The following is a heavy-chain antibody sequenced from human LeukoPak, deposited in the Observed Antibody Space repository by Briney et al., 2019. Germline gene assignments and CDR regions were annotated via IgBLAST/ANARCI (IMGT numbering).Heavy chain of an antibody. CDR3: AGLYYDTSAYGD. Sequence: ASVKVSCKASGYTFTGYYMHWVRQAPGQGLEWMGWINPNSGDTNCTQKFQGRVTMTRDTSISTAYMELSRLRSDDTAVYYCAGLYYDTSAYGDWGQGTLVTVSS. J-gene: IGHJ4*02. D-gene: IGHD3-22*01. CDR2: INPNSGDT. CDR1: GYTFTGYY. V-gene: IGHV1-2*02.